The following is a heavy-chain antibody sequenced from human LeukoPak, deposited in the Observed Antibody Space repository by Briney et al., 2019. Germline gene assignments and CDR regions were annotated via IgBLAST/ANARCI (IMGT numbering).Heavy chain of an antibody. CDR3: ARRERKFDP. CDR2: IYYSGST. D-gene: IGHD1-1*01. J-gene: IGHJ5*02. Sequence: SETLSLTCTVSGGSISSSSYYWGWIRQPPGKGLEWIGSIYYSGSTNYNPSLKSRVTVSVDKSKNQFSLKLSSVTAADTAVYYCARRERKFDPWGQGTLVTVSS. CDR1: GGSISSSSYY. V-gene: IGHV4-39*07.